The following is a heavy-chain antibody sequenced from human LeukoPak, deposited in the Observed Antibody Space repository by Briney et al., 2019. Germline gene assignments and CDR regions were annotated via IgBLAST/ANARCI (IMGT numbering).Heavy chain of an antibody. CDR1: GFTFSSYA. Sequence: PGGSLRLSCAASGFTFSSYAMSWVRQAPGKGLEWVSAISGSGGSTYYADSVKGRFTISRDNSKNTLYLQMNSLRAEDTAVYYCARPGGEGYDFWSGYYTTAFDIWGQGTMVTVSS. CDR2: ISGSGGST. J-gene: IGHJ3*02. CDR3: ARPGGEGYDFWSGYYTTAFDI. V-gene: IGHV3-23*01. D-gene: IGHD3-3*01.